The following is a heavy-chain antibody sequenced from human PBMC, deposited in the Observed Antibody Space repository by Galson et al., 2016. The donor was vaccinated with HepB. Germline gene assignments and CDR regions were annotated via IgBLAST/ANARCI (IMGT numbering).Heavy chain of an antibody. CDR3: AGADLVVVPTSTEWFDP. V-gene: IGHV4-39*02. Sequence: SETLSLTCTVSGASISGTAYYWGWIRQPPGRGLEWIGSAFHNGITYYNPSLRSRVTVSVDASRNQFSLKVTSVTAADTAIYYCAGADLVVVPTSTEWFDPWGWGTLVIGSS. J-gene: IGHJ5*02. CDR1: GASISGTAYY. D-gene: IGHD2-2*01. CDR2: AFHNGIT.